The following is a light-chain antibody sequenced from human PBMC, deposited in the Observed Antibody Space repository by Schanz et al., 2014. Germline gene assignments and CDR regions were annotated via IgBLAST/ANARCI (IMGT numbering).Light chain of an antibody. CDR1: QSVRSY. J-gene: IGKJ1*01. V-gene: IGKV3-11*01. CDR3: QQYNNWPWT. Sequence: EIVLTQSPATLSLSPGERATLSCRASQSVRSYLAWYQQKPGQAPRLLIYDASNRATGIPARFSGSGSGTDFTLTISSLQSEDFAVYYCQQYNNWPWTFGQGTKVEIK. CDR2: DAS.